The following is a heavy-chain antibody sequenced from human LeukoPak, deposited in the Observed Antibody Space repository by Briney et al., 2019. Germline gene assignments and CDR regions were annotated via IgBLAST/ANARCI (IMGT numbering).Heavy chain of an antibody. CDR3: ARGDGYSRRPGGKEETNDY. CDR2: ISTNTGNP. V-gene: IGHV7-4-1*02. CDR1: GYTFTSYA. Sequence: GASVKVSCKASGYTFTSYAMNWVRQAPGQGLEWMGWISTNTGNPTYAQGFTGRFVFSLDTSVSTAYLQISSLKAEDTAVYYCARGDGYSRRPGGKEETNDYWGQGTLVTVSS. J-gene: IGHJ4*02. D-gene: IGHD5-24*01.